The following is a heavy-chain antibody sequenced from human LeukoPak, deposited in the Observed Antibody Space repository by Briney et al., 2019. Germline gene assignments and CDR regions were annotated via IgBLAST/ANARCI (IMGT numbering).Heavy chain of an antibody. V-gene: IGHV3-74*01. J-gene: IGHJ6*03. CDR1: GFTFSDHW. CDR2: IKTDGSST. CDR3: ARLQYCTGACYYYYYMDV. D-gene: IGHD2-8*02. Sequence: GGSLRLSCAVSGFTFSDHWMHWVRQAPGKGLVWVSRIKTDGSSTTYADSVKGRFTISRDNAKNTLYLQMNSLAAEDTAVYYCARLQYCTGACYYYYYMDVWGKGTTDTVSS.